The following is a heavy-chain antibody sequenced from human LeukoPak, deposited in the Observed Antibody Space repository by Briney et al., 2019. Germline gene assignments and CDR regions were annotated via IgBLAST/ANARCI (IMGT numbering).Heavy chain of an antibody. CDR3: AKKGYYGSGTPYFDY. CDR2: IIYSGDNT. CDR1: GFTFSYFS. D-gene: IGHD3-10*01. Sequence: PGRSLRLSCVASGFTFSYFSMSWVRQAPGKGLEWVAAIIYSGDNTYYAGSVRGRFTISRDNSKNTLFLQTNSLRAEDTAIYYCAKKGYYGSGTPYFDYWGQGTLVTVSS. J-gene: IGHJ4*02. V-gene: IGHV3-23*01.